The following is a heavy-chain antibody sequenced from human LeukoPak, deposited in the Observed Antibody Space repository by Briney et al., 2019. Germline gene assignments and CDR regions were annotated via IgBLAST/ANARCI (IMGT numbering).Heavy chain of an antibody. CDR3: AKLRTVVKRNDAFDI. J-gene: IGHJ3*02. CDR1: GYTFPSYY. V-gene: IGHV1-46*01. CDR2: INSSGGTT. D-gene: IGHD3-22*01. Sequence: GASVKVSCKASGYTFPSYYIHWVRQAPGQGLEWMGIINSSGGTTSYAQKFQDRVTMTRDTSTSTVYMELTSLRYEDTAMYYCAKLRTVVKRNDAFDIWGQGTMVNVSS.